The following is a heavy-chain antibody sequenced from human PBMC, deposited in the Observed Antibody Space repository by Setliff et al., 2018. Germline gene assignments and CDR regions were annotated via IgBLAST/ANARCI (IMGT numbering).Heavy chain of an antibody. Sequence: PGGSLRLSCAASGFTFDDYGMSWVRQAPGKGLEWVANIKKEGSEKYYVDSVKGRFTISRDNAKNSLYLQMNSLRAEDTAVYYCARVVPFRYDILTGPIDYWGQGTLVTVSS. V-gene: IGHV3-7*03. CDR1: GFTFDDYG. D-gene: IGHD3-9*01. CDR3: ARVVPFRYDILTGPIDY. CDR2: IKKEGSEK. J-gene: IGHJ4*02.